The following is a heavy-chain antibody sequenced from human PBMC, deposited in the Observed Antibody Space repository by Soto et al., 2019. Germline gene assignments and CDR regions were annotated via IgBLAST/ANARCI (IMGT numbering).Heavy chain of an antibody. Sequence: PGESLKISCRGSGYNYNLHWISWVRQKPGRGLEWMGIIYPGDSDTRYNPSFQGQVTISVDKSINTAYLQWDSLEASDTATYYCARHLRSYDFFQYYYGIDVRGQGSTVTVSS. D-gene: IGHD3-16*01. CDR3: ARHLRSYDFFQYYYGIDV. CDR1: GYNYNLHW. J-gene: IGHJ6*02. CDR2: IYPGDSDT. V-gene: IGHV5-51*01.